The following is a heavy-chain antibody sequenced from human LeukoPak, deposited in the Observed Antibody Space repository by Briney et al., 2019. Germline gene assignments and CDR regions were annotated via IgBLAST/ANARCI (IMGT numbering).Heavy chain of an antibody. D-gene: IGHD6-6*01. CDR2: IYYSGST. J-gene: IGHJ4*02. CDR1: GGSISSYY. V-gene: IGHV4-59*01. CDR3: ARSTYSSSSNVDFDY. Sequence: SETLSLTCTVSGGSISSYYWSWIRQPPGKGLERLGYIYYSGSTNYNPSLKSRVTISVDTSKNQFSLKLSSVTAADTAVYYCARSTYSSSSNVDFDYWGQGTLVTVPS.